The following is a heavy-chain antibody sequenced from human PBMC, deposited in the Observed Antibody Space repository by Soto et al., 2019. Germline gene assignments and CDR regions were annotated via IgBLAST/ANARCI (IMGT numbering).Heavy chain of an antibody. Sequence: EVQLVESGGGLVQPGGSLRLSCAASGFTFSTYWMHRVRQAPGKGLVWVSRINSDGSTTSYADSVKGRFTISRDNAKNTLYLQMNSLRAEDTAVYYCAGGSSSKIDYWGQGTLVTVSS. V-gene: IGHV3-74*01. J-gene: IGHJ4*02. CDR1: GFTFSTYW. D-gene: IGHD6-13*01. CDR3: AGGSSSKIDY. CDR2: INSDGSTT.